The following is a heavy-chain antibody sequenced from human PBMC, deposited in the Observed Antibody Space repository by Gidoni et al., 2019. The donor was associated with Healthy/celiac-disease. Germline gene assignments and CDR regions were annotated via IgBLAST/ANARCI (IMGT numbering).Heavy chain of an antibody. CDR3: ASMGGGGYCSSTSCFGDYYYYGMDV. Sequence: QVQLVQSGAEVKKPGSSVTVSCKASGGTFSSYALSWVRQAPGQGLEWMGGILPIFGTANYAQKFQGRVTITADESTSTAYMELSSLRSEDTAVYYCASMGGGGYCSSTSCFGDYYYYGMDVWGQGTTVTVSS. J-gene: IGHJ6*02. CDR1: GGTFSSYA. D-gene: IGHD2-2*01. CDR2: ILPIFGTA. V-gene: IGHV1-69*01.